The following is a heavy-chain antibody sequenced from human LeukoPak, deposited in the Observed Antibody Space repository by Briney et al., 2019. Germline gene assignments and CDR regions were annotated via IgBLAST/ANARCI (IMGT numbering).Heavy chain of an antibody. V-gene: IGHV3-21*06. CDR1: GFTFSSYS. D-gene: IGHD2-2*01. CDR3: ASRYCSTPTFPYVGVFDY. J-gene: IGHJ4*02. Sequence: PGGSLRLSCAASGFTFSSYSMNWVRQAPGKGLEWVSSISSSSSYIYYADSVKGRFTISRDNAKNSAYLQMSGLRAEETAVYYCASRYCSTPTFPYVGVFDYWGQGTLVTVSS. CDR2: ISSSSSYI.